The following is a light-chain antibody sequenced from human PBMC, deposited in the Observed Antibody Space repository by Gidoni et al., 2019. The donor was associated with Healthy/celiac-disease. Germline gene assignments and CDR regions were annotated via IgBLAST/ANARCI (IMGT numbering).Light chain of an antibody. CDR2: DDS. CDR1: NIGSKS. CDR3: QVWDSSSDHVV. V-gene: IGLV3-21*02. J-gene: IGLJ2*01. Sequence: SSVLTQPPSVSVAPGQTARIPFGGNNIGSKSVHGYQQKPGQAPGLVVYDDSDRPSGIPERFSGSNSGNTATLTISRVEAGDEADYYCQVWDSSSDHVVFGGGTKLTVL.